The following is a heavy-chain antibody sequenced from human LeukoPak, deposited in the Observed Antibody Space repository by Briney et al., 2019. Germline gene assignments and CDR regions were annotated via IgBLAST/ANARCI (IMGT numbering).Heavy chain of an antibody. CDR1: GGSFSGYY. V-gene: IGHV4-34*01. CDR3: ARHGKRAVAANHWYFDL. Sequence: TSETLSLTCAVYGGSFSGYYWSWIRQPPGKGLEWIGSIYYSGSTYYNPSLKSRVTISVDTSKNQFSLKLSSVTAADTAVYYCARHGKRAVAANHWYFDLWGRGTLVTVSS. CDR2: IYYSGST. D-gene: IGHD2-15*01. J-gene: IGHJ2*01.